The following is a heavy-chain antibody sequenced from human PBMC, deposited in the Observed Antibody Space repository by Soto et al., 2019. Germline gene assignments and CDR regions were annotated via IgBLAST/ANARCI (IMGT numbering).Heavy chain of an antibody. CDR3: AKDRY. V-gene: IGHV3-23*01. J-gene: IGHJ4*02. Sequence: EVQLLESGGGLVQPGGSLRLSCVASGFTFSTYAMSWFRQAPGKGLEWVSTISGSGSSTYYADSVRGRFTISRDSSKKTLYLQMNSLRVEDTAVYYCAKDRYWGQGTVVAVSS. CDR2: ISGSGSST. CDR1: GFTFSTYA.